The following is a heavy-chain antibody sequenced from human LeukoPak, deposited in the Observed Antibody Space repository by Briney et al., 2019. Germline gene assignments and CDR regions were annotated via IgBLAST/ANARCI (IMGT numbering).Heavy chain of an antibody. V-gene: IGHV1-18*01. CDR1: GYTFTSYG. J-gene: IGHJ6*03. D-gene: IGHD3-3*01. Sequence: GASVKVSCKASGYTFTSYGISWVRQAPGQGLEWMGWISAYNGNTNYAQKLQGRVTMTTDTSTSTAYMELSSLRSEDTAVYYCALIRERVVPVPYYYYMDVWGKGTTVTVSS. CDR2: ISAYNGNT. CDR3: ALIRERVVPVPYYYYMDV.